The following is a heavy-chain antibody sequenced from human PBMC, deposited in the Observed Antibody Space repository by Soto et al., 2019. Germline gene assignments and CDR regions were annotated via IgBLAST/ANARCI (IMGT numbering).Heavy chain of an antibody. CDR2: IIPIFGTA. V-gene: IGHV1-69*01. CDR3: ARSPAPLGYCSGGSCYGPFDD. Sequence: QVQLVQSGAEVKKPGSSVKVSCKASGGTFSSYAISWVRQAPGQGLEWMGGIIPIFGTANYAQKFQGRVTITADESTITAYMELSSLRSEDTAVYYCARSPAPLGYCSGGSCYGPFDDWGQGTLVTV. CDR1: GGTFSSYA. D-gene: IGHD2-15*01. J-gene: IGHJ4*02.